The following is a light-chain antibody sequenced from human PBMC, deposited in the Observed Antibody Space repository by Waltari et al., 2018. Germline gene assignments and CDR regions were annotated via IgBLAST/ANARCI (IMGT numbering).Light chain of an antibody. V-gene: IGLV1-40*01. CDR3: QSYDNSLSGSRV. CDR2: ANS. CDR1: SSNIGAGHD. J-gene: IGLJ3*02. Sequence: QSVLTQPPSVSGAPGQRVTIPCTGSSSNIGAGHDVHWYQQLPGTAPKLLIYANSNRPSGVPDRFSGSKSGTSASLAITGLQAEDEADYYCQSYDNSLSGSRVFGGGTKLTVL.